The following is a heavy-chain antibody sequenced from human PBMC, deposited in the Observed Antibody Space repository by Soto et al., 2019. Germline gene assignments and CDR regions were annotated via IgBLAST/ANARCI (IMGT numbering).Heavy chain of an antibody. CDR2: FYSSGSI. D-gene: IGHD6-19*01. J-gene: IGHJ5*02. V-gene: IGHV4-31*03. CDR1: GYFIGAGGYY. Sequence: SETLSLTCFVSGYFIGAGGYYWSWIRHHPGKGLEWIGSFYSSGSIIYNPSLRSRVSITGDMSTNQFSMSLTSVTAADTARYYCARMYSSGSGWFHPWGQGTLVTVSS. CDR3: ARMYSSGSGWFHP.